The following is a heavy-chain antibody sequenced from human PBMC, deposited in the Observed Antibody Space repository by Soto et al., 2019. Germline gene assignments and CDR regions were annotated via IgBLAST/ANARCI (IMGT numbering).Heavy chain of an antibody. CDR1: GGSFSGYY. CDR2: INHSGST. V-gene: IGHV4-34*01. J-gene: IGHJ6*04. CDR3: ASLGGYSGYDLANYYYYGMDV. D-gene: IGHD5-12*01. Sequence: PSETLSLTCAVYGGSFSGYYWSWIRQPPGKGLEWIGEINHSGSTNYNPSLKSRVTISVDTSKNQFSLKLSSVTAADTAVYYCASLGGYSGYDLANYYYYGMDVWGKGTTVTVSS.